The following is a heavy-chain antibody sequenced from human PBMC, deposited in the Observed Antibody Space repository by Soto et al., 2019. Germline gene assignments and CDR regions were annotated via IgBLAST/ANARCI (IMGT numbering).Heavy chain of an antibody. V-gene: IGHV3-9*01. Sequence: GGSLRLSCAASGFTFDDYAMHWVRQAPGKGLEWVSGISWNSGSIGYADSVKGRFTISRDNAKNSLYLQMNSLRAEDTALYYCAKDHYSSSSKWFDPWGQGTLVTVSS. CDR2: ISWNSGSI. J-gene: IGHJ5*02. CDR3: AKDHYSSSSKWFDP. CDR1: GFTFDDYA. D-gene: IGHD6-6*01.